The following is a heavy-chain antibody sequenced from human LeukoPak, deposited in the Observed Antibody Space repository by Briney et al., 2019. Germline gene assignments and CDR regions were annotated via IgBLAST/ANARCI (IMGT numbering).Heavy chain of an antibody. V-gene: IGHV1-24*01. Sequence: ASGKLSCKVSGYTLTELSMHWVRQAPGKGLEWMGGFDPEDGETIYAQKFQGRVNMTEDTSTDTAYMELSSLRSEEPAVYYCATKERIVATIDFDYWGQGTLVTVSS. J-gene: IGHJ4*02. CDR3: ATKERIVATIDFDY. D-gene: IGHD5-12*01. CDR1: GYTLTELS. CDR2: FDPEDGET.